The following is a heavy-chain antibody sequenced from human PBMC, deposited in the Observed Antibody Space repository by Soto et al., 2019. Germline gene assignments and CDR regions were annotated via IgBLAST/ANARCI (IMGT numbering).Heavy chain of an antibody. D-gene: IGHD2-2*01. CDR2: ISSSSSYI. CDR3: ASSVVVPAAIDY. J-gene: IGHJ4*02. CDR1: GFTFSRYS. V-gene: IGHV3-21*01. Sequence: EVQLVESGGGLVKPGGSLRLSCAASGFTFSRYSMNWVRQAPGKGLEWVSSISSSSSYIYYADSVKGRFTISRDNAKNSLYLQMNSLRAEDTAVYYCASSVVVPAAIDYWGQGTLVTVSS.